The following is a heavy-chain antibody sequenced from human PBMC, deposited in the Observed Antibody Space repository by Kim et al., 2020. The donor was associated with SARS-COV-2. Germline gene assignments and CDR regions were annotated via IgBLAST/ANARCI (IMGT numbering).Heavy chain of an antibody. CDR2: T. CDR3: AREGYTGGFDY. Sequence: TNYAQKFQGRVTMTRDTSISTAYMELSRLRSDDTVVYYCAREGYTGGFDYWGQGTLVTVSS. J-gene: IGHJ4*02. D-gene: IGHD1-1*01. V-gene: IGHV1-2*05.